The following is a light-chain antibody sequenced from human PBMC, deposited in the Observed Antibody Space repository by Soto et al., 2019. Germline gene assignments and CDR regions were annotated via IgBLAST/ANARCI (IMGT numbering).Light chain of an antibody. V-gene: IGKV1-9*01. Sequence: DIQMTQSPSTLYVSVGHRVTITCXASQGINNYLAWYQQKPGKAPNLLIYATSTLQSGVPSRFSGSGSGTEFTLTISSLQPEDFAAYYCQQVNSYPLTFGGGTKVDIK. CDR2: ATS. CDR3: QQVNSYPLT. CDR1: QGINNY. J-gene: IGKJ4*01.